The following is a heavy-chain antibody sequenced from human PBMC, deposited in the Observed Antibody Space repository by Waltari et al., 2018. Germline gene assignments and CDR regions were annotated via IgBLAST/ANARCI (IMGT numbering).Heavy chain of an antibody. J-gene: IGHJ4*02. CDR3: ARLGAEDFDY. D-gene: IGHD3-16*01. Sequence: QVQLVQSGAEVKKPGASVKVSCKASGYTFTSYYIHWVRQAPGQGLEWMGIINPTGGNTSYAQKFQGRFTMTRDTFTSTVYMELSSLISEDTAVYYCARLGAEDFDYWGQGTLVTVSS. V-gene: IGHV1-46*01. CDR2: INPTGGNT. CDR1: GYTFTSYY.